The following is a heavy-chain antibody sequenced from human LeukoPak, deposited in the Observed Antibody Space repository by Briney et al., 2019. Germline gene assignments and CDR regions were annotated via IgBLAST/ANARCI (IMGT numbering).Heavy chain of an antibody. CDR2: ISGSGGST. CDR1: GFTFSSYA. Sequence: GGSLRLSCAASGFTFSSYAMSWVRQAPGKGLEWASAISGSGGSTYYADSVKGRFTISRDNSKNTLYLQMNSLRAEDTAVYYCAKWAGRALSPYYFDYWGQGTLVTVSS. J-gene: IGHJ4*02. CDR3: AKWAGRALSPYYFDY. V-gene: IGHV3-23*01.